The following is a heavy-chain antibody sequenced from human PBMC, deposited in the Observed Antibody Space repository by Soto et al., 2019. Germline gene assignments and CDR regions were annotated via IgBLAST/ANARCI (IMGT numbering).Heavy chain of an antibody. Sequence: EMHLLESGGGLVQAGGSLRLSCAASGFTVSSYALNWVRQAPGKGLEWVSGISASTYYADSVKDRFTISRDTSKNTLYLQMNSLSAEDTAIYFCAIRMYSTRWYYLDYWGQGTLVTVSS. CDR1: GFTVSSYA. CDR2: ISAST. D-gene: IGHD6-13*01. CDR3: AIRMYSTRWYYLDY. V-gene: IGHV3-23*01. J-gene: IGHJ4*02.